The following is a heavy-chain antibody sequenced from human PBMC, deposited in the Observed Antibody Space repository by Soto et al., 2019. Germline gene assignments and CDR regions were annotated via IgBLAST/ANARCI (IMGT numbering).Heavy chain of an antibody. Sequence: QVQLQESGPGLVKPSQTLSPTCTVSGGSISSGGYYWSWIRQHPGKGLEWIGYIYYSGSTYYNPSLKSRVTISVDTSKNQFSLKLSSVTAADTAVYYCARVQRRGILTGVDWFDPWGQGTLVTVSS. D-gene: IGHD3-9*01. CDR2: IYYSGST. CDR1: GGSISSGGYY. J-gene: IGHJ5*02. V-gene: IGHV4-31*03. CDR3: ARVQRRGILTGVDWFDP.